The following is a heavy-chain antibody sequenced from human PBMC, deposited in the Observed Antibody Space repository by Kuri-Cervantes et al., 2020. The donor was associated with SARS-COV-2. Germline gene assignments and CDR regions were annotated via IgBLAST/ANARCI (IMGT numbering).Heavy chain of an antibody. D-gene: IGHD3-22*01. Sequence: GESLKISCAASGFTFSSYAMSWVRQAPGKGLEWVSAISGSGGSTYYADSVKGRFTISRDNSKNTLYLQMNSLRAEDTAVYYCTWTDSSGYYFDFDHWGQGTLVTVSS. CDR1: GFTFSSYA. V-gene: IGHV3-23*01. CDR2: ISGSGGST. CDR3: TWTDSSGYYFDFDH. J-gene: IGHJ4*02.